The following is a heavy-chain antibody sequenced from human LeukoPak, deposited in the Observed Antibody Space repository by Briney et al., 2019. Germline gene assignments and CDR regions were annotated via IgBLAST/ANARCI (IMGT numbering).Heavy chain of an antibody. CDR3: ARVPPLSYDSSGYYYYGMDV. D-gene: IGHD3-22*01. CDR2: ITQNGST. V-gene: IGHV4-34*01. Sequence: SETLSLTCAVYGGSFSGYYWSWIRQHPGKGLEWIGEITQNGSTNYNPSLKSRVTISVDTSKNQFSLKLSSVTAADTAVYYCARVPPLSYDSSGYYYYGMDVWGQGTTVTVSS. CDR1: GGSFSGYY. J-gene: IGHJ6*02.